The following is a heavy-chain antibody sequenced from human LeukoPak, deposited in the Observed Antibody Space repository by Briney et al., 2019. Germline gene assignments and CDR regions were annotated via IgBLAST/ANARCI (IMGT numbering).Heavy chain of an antibody. Sequence: SETLSLTCAVYGGSFSGYYWSWIRQPPGKGLEWIGEINHSGSTNYSPSLKSRVTISVDTSKNQFSLKLSSVTAADTAVYYCASSDYGGNSGADYWGQGTLVTVSS. CDR3: ASSDYGGNSGADY. CDR1: GGSFSGYY. V-gene: IGHV4-34*01. J-gene: IGHJ4*02. D-gene: IGHD4-23*01. CDR2: INHSGST.